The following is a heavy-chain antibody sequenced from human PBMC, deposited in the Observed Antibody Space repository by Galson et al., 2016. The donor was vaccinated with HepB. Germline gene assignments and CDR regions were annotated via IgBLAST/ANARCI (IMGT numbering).Heavy chain of an antibody. CDR2: ISGSGGST. CDR1: GFTFKTYA. CDR3: VTSQGY. Sequence: SLRLSCAASGFTFKTYAMHWVRQAPGKGLEWVSAISGSGGSTYYVDSVKGRFTMSRDNAKDSLHLQMNSLRAEDTGVYYCVTSQGYWGQGTLVTVSS. J-gene: IGHJ4*02. V-gene: IGHV3-23*01.